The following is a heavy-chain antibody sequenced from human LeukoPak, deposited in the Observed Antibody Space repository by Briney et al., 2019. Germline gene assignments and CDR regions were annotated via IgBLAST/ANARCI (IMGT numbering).Heavy chain of an antibody. D-gene: IGHD2-15*01. Sequence: PGGSLRLSCVAFGFTFSTCPMHWVRQAPGKGLEWVSYISSSSSTIYYADSVKGRFTISRDNAKNSLYLQMNSLRAEDTAVYYCARDMGYCSGGSCYRYYYYMDVWGKGTTVTVSS. CDR1: GFTFSTCP. CDR2: ISSSSSTI. J-gene: IGHJ6*03. V-gene: IGHV3-48*01. CDR3: ARDMGYCSGGSCYRYYYYMDV.